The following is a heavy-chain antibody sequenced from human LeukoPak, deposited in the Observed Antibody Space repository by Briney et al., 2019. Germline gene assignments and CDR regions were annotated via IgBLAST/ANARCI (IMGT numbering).Heavy chain of an antibody. Sequence: SETLSLTCAVYGGSFSGNYWSWIRQPPGKGLEWIGDINHSGTTNYSPSLKSRVTISVDTSKNQFSLKLSSVTAADTAVYYCARRRGLLVYYYYMDVWGKGTTVTISS. CDR1: GGSFSGNY. J-gene: IGHJ6*03. CDR3: ARRRGLLVYYYYMDV. CDR2: INHSGTT. D-gene: IGHD3-22*01. V-gene: IGHV4-34*01.